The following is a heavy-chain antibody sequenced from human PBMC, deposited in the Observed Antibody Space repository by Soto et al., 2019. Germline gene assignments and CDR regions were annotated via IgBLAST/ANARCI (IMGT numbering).Heavy chain of an antibody. CDR3: ARVEEAVVVAATHPHNWFDP. CDR1: GGSISSGGYY. V-gene: IGHV4-31*03. CDR2: IYYSGST. J-gene: IGHJ5*02. D-gene: IGHD2-15*01. Sequence: QVQLQESGPGLVKPSQTLSLTCTVSGGSISSGGYYWSWIRQHPGKGLEWIGYIYYSGSTYYNPSLKSRVTISVDTSKNQFSLKLSSVTAADTAVYYCARVEEAVVVAATHPHNWFDPWGQGTLVTVSS.